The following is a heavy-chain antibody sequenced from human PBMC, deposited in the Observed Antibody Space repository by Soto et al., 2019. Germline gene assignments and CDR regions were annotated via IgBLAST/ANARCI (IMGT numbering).Heavy chain of an antibody. CDR3: ARDGGRHSGGIDY. V-gene: IGHV1-69*01. J-gene: IGHJ4*02. D-gene: IGHD1-26*01. Sequence: QVQLVQSGAEVKKPGSSVKVSCKASGGTFSSYSINWVRQAPGQGLEWMGEIIPIFGTANYAQKFQGRVTITAAESTSTASMELSSLRSEDTAVYYCARDGGRHSGGIDYGGQGTLVTVSS. CDR2: IIPIFGTA. CDR1: GGTFSSYS.